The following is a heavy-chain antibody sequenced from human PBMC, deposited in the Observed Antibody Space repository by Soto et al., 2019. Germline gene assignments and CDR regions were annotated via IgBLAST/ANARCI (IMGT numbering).Heavy chain of an antibody. CDR2: IYYSGST. J-gene: IGHJ6*02. CDR3: ARQYDFWSGYIGYYYGMDV. CDR1: GGSISSSSYY. Sequence: QLQLQESGPGLVKPSETLSLTCTVSGGSISSSSYYWGWIRQPPGKGLEWIGSIYYSGSTYYNPSLKSRVTISVDTSKNPFSLKLSSVTAADTAVYYCARQYDFWSGYIGYYYGMDVWGQGNKVTV. D-gene: IGHD3-3*01. V-gene: IGHV4-39*01.